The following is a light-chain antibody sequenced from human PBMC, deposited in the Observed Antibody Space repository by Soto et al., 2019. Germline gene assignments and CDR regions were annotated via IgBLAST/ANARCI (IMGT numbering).Light chain of an antibody. J-gene: IGKJ1*01. Sequence: EIVLTQSPGTLSLSPGERATLSCRASQSVKSSYLAWYQQKPGQAPRLLIFGTSNRATGIPDRFRGGGSGTDFTLTISSLEPEDFAVYYCQQYASSPGTFGQGTKVDI. CDR3: QQYASSPGT. V-gene: IGKV3-20*01. CDR2: GTS. CDR1: QSVKSSY.